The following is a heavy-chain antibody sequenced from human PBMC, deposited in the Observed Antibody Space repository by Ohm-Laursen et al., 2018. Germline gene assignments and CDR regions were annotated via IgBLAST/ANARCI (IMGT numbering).Heavy chain of an antibody. D-gene: IGHD4-17*01. J-gene: IGHJ5*02. CDR1: GFTFSRYG. CDR3: ARDYGPNWFDP. V-gene: IGHV3-33*01. CDR2: IWYDGSNQ. Sequence: SLRLSCSAPGFTFSRYGMHWVRQAPGKGLEWVAVIWYDGSNQYYADSVKGRFTISRDNAKNSLYLQMNSLRAEDTAVYYCARDYGPNWFDPWGQGTLVTVSS.